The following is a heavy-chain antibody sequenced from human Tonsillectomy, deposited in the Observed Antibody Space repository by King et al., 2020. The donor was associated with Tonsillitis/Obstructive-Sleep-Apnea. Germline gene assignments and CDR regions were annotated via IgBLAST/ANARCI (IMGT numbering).Heavy chain of an antibody. V-gene: IGHV3-11*06. D-gene: IGHD3-22*01. Sequence: VQLVESGGGLVKPGGSLRLSCAASGFTFSDYYMSWIRQAPGKGLEWVSYISSSSSHTNYADSVKGRFTISRDNAKKSLYLQMNSLRVEDTAVYYCARDHYYDIRDRGGEYWGQGTLVTVSS. CDR1: GFTFSDYY. CDR2: ISSSSSHT. J-gene: IGHJ4*02. CDR3: ARDHYYDIRDRGGEY.